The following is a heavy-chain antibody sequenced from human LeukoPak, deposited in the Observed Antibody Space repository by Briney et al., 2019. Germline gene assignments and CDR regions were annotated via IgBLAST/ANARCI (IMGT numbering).Heavy chain of an antibody. D-gene: IGHD5-12*01. V-gene: IGHV1-69*04. CDR2: IIPIIGIA. Sequence: SVKVSCKASGGTFSSYAISWVRQAPGQGLEWMGRIIPIIGIANYAQKFQGRVTITADKSTSTAYMELSSLRSEDTAVYYCEGYIVATMTPRYYYYGMDVWGQGTTVTVSS. CDR1: GGTFSSYA. J-gene: IGHJ6*02. CDR3: EGYIVATMTPRYYYYGMDV.